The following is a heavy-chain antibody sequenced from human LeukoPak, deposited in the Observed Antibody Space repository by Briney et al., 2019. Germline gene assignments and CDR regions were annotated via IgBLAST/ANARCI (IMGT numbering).Heavy chain of an antibody. J-gene: IGHJ6*02. D-gene: IGHD3-22*01. CDR1: GGSFSGYY. CDR2: INHSGST. CDR3: ARAYDSSGYYLAPYYYYYCGMDV. V-gene: IGHV4-34*01. Sequence: SETLSLACAVYGGSFSGYYWSWIRQPPGKGLEWIGEINHSGSTNYNPSLKSRVTISVDTSKNQFSLKLSSVTAADTAVYYCARAYDSSGYYLAPYYYYYCGMDVWGQGTTVTVSS.